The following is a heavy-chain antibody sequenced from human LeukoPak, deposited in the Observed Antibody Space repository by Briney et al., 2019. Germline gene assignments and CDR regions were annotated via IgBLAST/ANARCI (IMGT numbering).Heavy chain of an antibody. Sequence: GASVKVSCKASGYTFTSYGISWVRQAPGQGLEWMGWISAYNGNTNYAQKLQGRVTMTTDTSTSTVYMELSSLRSEDTAVYYCARDNTIIAAAALDYWGQGTLVTVSS. CDR1: GYTFTSYG. V-gene: IGHV1-18*01. CDR2: ISAYNGNT. J-gene: IGHJ4*02. D-gene: IGHD6-13*01. CDR3: ARDNTIIAAAALDY.